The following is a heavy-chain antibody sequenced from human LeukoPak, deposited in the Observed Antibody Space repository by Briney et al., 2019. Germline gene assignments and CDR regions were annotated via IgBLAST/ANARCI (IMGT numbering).Heavy chain of an antibody. D-gene: IGHD3-3*01. CDR3: TAGVGSSDFDY. CDR1: GFTFSDAW. J-gene: IGHJ4*02. CDR2: IKSKTDGGTE. Sequence: GGSLRLSCAASGFTFSDAWTSWVRQAPGKGLEWVGRIKSKTDGGTEDYAAPVKGRFTVSREDSTNTLYLQMNSLKTDDTAVYYCTAGVGSSDFDYWGQGTLVTVSS. V-gene: IGHV3-15*01.